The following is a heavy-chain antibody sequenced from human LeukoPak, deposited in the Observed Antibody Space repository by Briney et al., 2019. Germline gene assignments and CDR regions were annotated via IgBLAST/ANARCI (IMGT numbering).Heavy chain of an antibody. CDR2: IKSKTDGGTT. CDR3: TTAILTGYYPLDY. J-gene: IGHJ4*02. Sequence: GRSLRLSCTASGFTFGDYAMSWVRQAPGKGLEWVGRIKSKTDGGTTDYAAPVKGRFTISRDDSKNTLYLQMNSLKTEDTAVYYCTTAILTGYYPLDYWGQGTLVTVSS. CDR1: GFTFGDYA. D-gene: IGHD3-9*01. V-gene: IGHV3-15*01.